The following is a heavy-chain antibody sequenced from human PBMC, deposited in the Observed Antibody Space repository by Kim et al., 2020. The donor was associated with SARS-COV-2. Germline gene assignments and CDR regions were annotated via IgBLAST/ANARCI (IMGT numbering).Heavy chain of an antibody. J-gene: IGHJ5*02. D-gene: IGHD3-10*01. CDR2: IIPILGIA. CDR1: GGTFSSYA. Sequence: SVKVSCKASGGTFSSYAISWVRQAPGQGLEWMGRIIPILGIANYAQKFQGRVTITADKSTSTAYMELSSLRSEDTAVYYCARDLVFYYYCFSWFHPWGQ. V-gene: IGHV1-69*04. CDR3: ARDLVFYYYCFSWFHP.